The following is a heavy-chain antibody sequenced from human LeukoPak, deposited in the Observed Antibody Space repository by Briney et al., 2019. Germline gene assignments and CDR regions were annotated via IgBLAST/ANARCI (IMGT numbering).Heavy chain of an antibody. J-gene: IGHJ4*02. CDR3: ARGRGSGWAKSGYFDY. D-gene: IGHD6-19*01. Sequence: SETLSLTCAVYGGPFSGYYWSWIRQPPGKGLEWIGEINHSGSTNYNPSLKSRVTISVDTSKNQFSLKLSSVTAADPAVYYCARGRGSGWAKSGYFDYWGQGTLVTVSS. V-gene: IGHV4-34*01. CDR2: INHSGST. CDR1: GGPFSGYY.